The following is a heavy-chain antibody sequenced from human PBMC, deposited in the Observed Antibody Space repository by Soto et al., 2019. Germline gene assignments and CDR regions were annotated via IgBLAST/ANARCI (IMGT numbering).Heavy chain of an antibody. V-gene: IGHV3-73*01. D-gene: IGHD1-1*01. CDR1: GLSFRGSA. CDR2: IRTKPNSYAT. Sequence: PGGSLRLSCVASGLSFRGSAIHWVRQASGRGLEWVAHIRTKPNSYATTYAASVKGRFTISRDDSKNMAFLQMNSLKIEDTAVYYCTGHARDANNLTSWGQGTLVTVSS. CDR3: TGHARDANNLTS. J-gene: IGHJ5*02.